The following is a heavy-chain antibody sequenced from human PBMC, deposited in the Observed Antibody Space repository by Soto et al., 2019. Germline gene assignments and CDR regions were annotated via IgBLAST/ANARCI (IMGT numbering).Heavy chain of an antibody. CDR1: GFTFSSHA. D-gene: IGHD2-2*02. CDR3: AKDIVVGPAAVQFYYYYGMDV. Sequence: PGGSLRLSCAASGFTFSSHAMSWVRQAPGKGLGWVSAISGSGGSTYYADSVKGRFTISRDNSKNTLYRQMNSLRAEDTAVYYCAKDIVVGPAAVQFYYYYGMDVWGQGTTVTVSS. V-gene: IGHV3-23*01. CDR2: ISGSGGST. J-gene: IGHJ6*02.